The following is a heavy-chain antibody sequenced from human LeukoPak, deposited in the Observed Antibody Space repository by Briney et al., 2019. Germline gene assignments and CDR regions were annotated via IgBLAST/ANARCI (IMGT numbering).Heavy chain of an antibody. D-gene: IGHD4-11*01. CDR1: GFTSSSYG. J-gene: IGHJ4*02. Sequence: GGSLRLSCAASGFTSSSYGMHWVRQAPGKGLEWVAFIRYDGSNKYYADSVKGRFTISRDNSKNTLYLQMNSLRVEDTAVYYCAKDSFYSNYYFDYWGQGTLVTVSS. V-gene: IGHV3-30*02. CDR3: AKDSFYSNYYFDY. CDR2: IRYDGSNK.